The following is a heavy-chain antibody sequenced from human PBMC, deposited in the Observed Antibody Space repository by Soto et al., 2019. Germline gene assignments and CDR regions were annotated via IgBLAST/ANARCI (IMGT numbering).Heavy chain of an antibody. CDR2: IKQDGSEK. D-gene: IGHD2-2*01. V-gene: IGHV3-7*01. J-gene: IGHJ2*01. CDR3: ASMPGQLHTSYWYFDL. Sequence: EVQLVESGGGLVQPGGSLRLSCAASGFTFSSYWMSWVRQAPGKGLEWVANIKQDGSEKYYVDSVKGRFTISRDKAKNSLYLQMNGLRAEDTAVYYCASMPGQLHTSYWYFDLWGRGTLVTVSS. CDR1: GFTFSSYW.